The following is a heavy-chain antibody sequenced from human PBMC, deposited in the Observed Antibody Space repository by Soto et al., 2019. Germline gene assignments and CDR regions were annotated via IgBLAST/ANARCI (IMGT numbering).Heavy chain of an antibody. D-gene: IGHD3-22*01. CDR3: ARPRYYYDSSGYSSDAFDI. Sequence: ASVKVSCKASGYTFTGYYMHWVRQAPGQGLEWMGWINPNSGGTNYAQKFQGRVTMTRDTSISTAYMELSRLRSDDTAVYYCARPRYYYDSSGYSSDAFDIWGQGTMVTVS. V-gene: IGHV1-2*02. J-gene: IGHJ3*02. CDR2: INPNSGGT. CDR1: GYTFTGYY.